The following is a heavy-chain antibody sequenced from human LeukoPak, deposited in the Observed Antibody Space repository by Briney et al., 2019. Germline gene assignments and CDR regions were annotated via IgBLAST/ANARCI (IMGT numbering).Heavy chain of an antibody. V-gene: IGHV3-21*01. CDR3: ARRRGIER. CDR2: ISSSSSYI. J-gene: IGHJ4*02. D-gene: IGHD3-16*02. CDR1: GGTFSSYS. Sequence: GASVKVSCKASGGTFSSYSMNWVRQAPGEGLEWVSSISSSSSYIYYADSVKGRFTISRDNAKNSLYLQMNSLRAEDTAVYYCARRRGIERWGQGTLVTVSS.